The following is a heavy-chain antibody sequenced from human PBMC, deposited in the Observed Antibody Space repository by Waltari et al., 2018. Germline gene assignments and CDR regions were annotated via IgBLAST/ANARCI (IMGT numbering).Heavy chain of an antibody. D-gene: IGHD5-12*01. J-gene: IGHJ1*01. CDR2: ISFDGSNK. CDR1: GFTFNTYA. CDR3: XRDSYSLGYPXPGYFQY. Sequence: QVRLVAXGGGVVQPERSLRLSCAXSGFTFNTYAXHWVRQAPGKGLEWVAVISFDGSNKYFAXSVKGRFTXSRDXSEXTLXLXMXSLRAEDTXXYYCXRDSYSLGYPXPGYFQYXGPGTLVIVXS. V-gene: IGHV3-30*01.